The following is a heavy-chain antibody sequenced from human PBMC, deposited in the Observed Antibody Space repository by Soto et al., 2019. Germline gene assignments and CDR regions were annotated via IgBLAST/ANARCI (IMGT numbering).Heavy chain of an antibody. CDR2: TYYRSRWYN. Sequence: PSQTLSLTCVISGDSVSSNSAAWNCIRLSPSRGPEWLARTYYRSRWYNDYAVSVRSRITVNPDTSKNQFSLQLTSVTPEDTAVYYCAGTTSHQWYYMDVWGKGTTVTVSS. J-gene: IGHJ6*03. CDR1: GDSVSSNSAA. CDR3: AGTTSHQWYYMDV. V-gene: IGHV6-1*01. D-gene: IGHD1-7*01.